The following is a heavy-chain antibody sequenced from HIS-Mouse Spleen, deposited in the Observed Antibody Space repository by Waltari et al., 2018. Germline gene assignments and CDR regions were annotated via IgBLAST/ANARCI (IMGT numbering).Heavy chain of an antibody. CDR2: IYYSGST. D-gene: IGHD6-13*01. CDR3: AREIPYSSSWYDWYFDL. J-gene: IGHJ2*01. V-gene: IGHV4-39*07. CDR1: GCSIRSSSYY. Sequence: QLQLQESGPGLVKPSETLSLTCTVPGCSIRSSSYYWGWNRQPPGKGLEWIGSIYYSGSTYYNPSLKSRVTISVDTSKNQFSLKLSSVTAADTAVYYCAREIPYSSSWYDWYFDLWGRGTLVTVSS.